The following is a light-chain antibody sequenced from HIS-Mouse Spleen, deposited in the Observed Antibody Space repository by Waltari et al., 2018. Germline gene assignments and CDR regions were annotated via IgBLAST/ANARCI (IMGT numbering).Light chain of an antibody. CDR1: SSDVGSYNL. CDR3: CSYAGSSTWV. V-gene: IGLV2-23*01. Sequence: QSALTQPASVSGSPGQSITISCTGTSSDVGSYNLVSWYQQHPGKAPKLMIYEGSKRTSGVSIRFSCSKSGKTASLTISGLQAEDEADYYCCSYAGSSTWVFGGGTKLTVL. J-gene: IGLJ3*02. CDR2: EGS.